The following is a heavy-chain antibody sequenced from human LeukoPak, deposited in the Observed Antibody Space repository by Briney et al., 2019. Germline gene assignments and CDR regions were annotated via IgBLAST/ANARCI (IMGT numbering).Heavy chain of an antibody. J-gene: IGHJ4*02. Sequence: QSGRSLRLSCAASGFTFSSYAMHWVRQAPGKGLEWVAVISYDGSNKYYADSVKGRFTISRDNSKNTLYLQMNSLRAEDTAVYYCARVQQAWARHGTRYWGQGTLVTVSS. CDR3: ARVQQAWARHGTRY. V-gene: IGHV3-30-3*01. CDR1: GFTFSSYA. CDR2: ISYDGSNK. D-gene: IGHD1-1*01.